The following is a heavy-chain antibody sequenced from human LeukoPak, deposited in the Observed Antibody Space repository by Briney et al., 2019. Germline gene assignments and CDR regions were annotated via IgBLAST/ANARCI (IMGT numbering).Heavy chain of an antibody. CDR1: GFTFSNFA. V-gene: IGHV3-23*01. CDR3: AKAIELYYDSSGCDY. J-gene: IGHJ4*02. CDR2: IRASGENT. D-gene: IGHD3-22*01. Sequence: PGGSLRLSCAASGFTFSNFAMSWVRQAPGKGLEWVSAIRASGENTFYIDSVKGRFTISRDNSKNTLYLQMNSLRAEDTAVYYCAKAIELYYDSSGCDYWGQGTLVTVSS.